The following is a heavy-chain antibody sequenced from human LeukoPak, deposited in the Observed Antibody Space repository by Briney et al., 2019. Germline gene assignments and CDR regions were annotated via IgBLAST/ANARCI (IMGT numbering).Heavy chain of an antibody. Sequence: GRSLRLSCAASGFTFSSYAMHWVRQAPGKGLEWVAVISYDGSNKYYADSVKGRFTISRDNSKNTLYLQMNSLRAEGTAVYYCAKDMELRATYCSTTTCYTLDYWGQGTLVTVSS. CDR3: AKDMELRATYCSTTTCYTLDY. V-gene: IGHV3-30-3*02. J-gene: IGHJ4*02. CDR1: GFTFSSYA. CDR2: ISYDGSNK. D-gene: IGHD2-2*02.